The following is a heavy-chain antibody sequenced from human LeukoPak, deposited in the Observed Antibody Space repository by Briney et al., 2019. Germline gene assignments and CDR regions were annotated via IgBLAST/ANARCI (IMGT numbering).Heavy chain of an antibody. CDR3: ARDCGSGSYFLHISGGYYMDV. D-gene: IGHD3-10*01. J-gene: IGHJ6*03. V-gene: IGHV1-2*02. CDR2: INPNSGGT. Sequence: GASVKVSCKASGYTFTGYYMHWVRQAPGQGLEWMGWINPNSGGTNYAQKFQGRVTMTRDTSISTAYMELSRLRSDDTAVYYCARDCGSGSYFLHISGGYYMDVWGKGTTVTISS. CDR1: GYTFTGYY.